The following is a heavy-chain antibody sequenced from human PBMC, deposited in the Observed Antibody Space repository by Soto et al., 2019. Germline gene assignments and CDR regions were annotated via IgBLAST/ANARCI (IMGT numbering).Heavy chain of an antibody. CDR3: ARGPAAAELGP. D-gene: IGHD6-13*01. V-gene: IGHV4-34*01. J-gene: IGHJ5*02. Sequence: LSLTCAVYGGSFSGYYWSWIRQPPGKGLEWIGEINHSGSTNYNPSLKSRVTISVDTSKNQFSLKLSSVTAADTAVYYCARGPAAAELGPWGQGTLVTVSS. CDR1: GGSFSGYY. CDR2: INHSGST.